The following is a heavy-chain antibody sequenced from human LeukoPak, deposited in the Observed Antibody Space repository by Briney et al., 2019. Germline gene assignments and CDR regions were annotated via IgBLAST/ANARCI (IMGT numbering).Heavy chain of an antibody. CDR3: ARAQEYYYDSSGYSNYYGMDV. CDR1: GFTFSSYA. D-gene: IGHD3-22*01. CDR2: ISYDGSNK. J-gene: IGHJ6*02. Sequence: PGGSLRLSCAASGFTFSSYAMSWVRQAPGKGLEWVAVISYDGSNKYYADSVKGRFTISRDNSKNTLYLQMNSLRAEDTAVYYCARAQEYYYDSSGYSNYYGMDVWGQGTTVTVSS. V-gene: IGHV3-30-3*01.